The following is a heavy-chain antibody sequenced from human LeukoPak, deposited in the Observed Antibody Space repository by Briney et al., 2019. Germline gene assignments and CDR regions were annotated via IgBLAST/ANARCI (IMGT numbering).Heavy chain of an antibody. CDR1: GFTFSSYS. CDR3: ARDDYGGNSEFNAFDI. V-gene: IGHV3-48*01. D-gene: IGHD4-23*01. CDR2: ISSSSSTI. Sequence: GGSLRLSCAASGFTFSSYSMNWVRQAPGKGLEWASYISSSSSTIYYADSVKGRFTISRDNAKNSLYLQMNSLRAEDTAVYYCARDDYGGNSEFNAFDIWGQGTMVTVSS. J-gene: IGHJ3*02.